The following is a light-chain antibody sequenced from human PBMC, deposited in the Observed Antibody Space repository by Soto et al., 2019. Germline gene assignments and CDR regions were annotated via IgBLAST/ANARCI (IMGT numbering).Light chain of an antibody. CDR3: QQYNNWPPLT. J-gene: IGKJ5*01. CDR1: QSVSSN. CDR2: GAS. V-gene: IGKV3D-15*01. Sequence: EIVMTQSPATLSLSPGERAILSCRASQSVSSNLAWYQQKLGQAPRLLIYGASTRATGIPARFSGSGSGTEFILTISSLQSEDFAVYYCQQYNNWPPLTFGQGTRLEIK.